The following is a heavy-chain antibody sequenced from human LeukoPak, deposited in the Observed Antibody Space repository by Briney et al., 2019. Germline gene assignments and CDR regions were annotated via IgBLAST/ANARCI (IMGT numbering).Heavy chain of an antibody. CDR2: IKQDGSAK. CDR1: EFSFSRSW. D-gene: IGHD6-25*01. J-gene: IGHJ4*02. V-gene: IGHV3-7*05. CDR3: GGGGY. Sequence: GGSLRLSCAASEFSFSRSWMNWVRQAPGKGLEWVANIKQDGSAKYYVDSVEGRFTISRDDAKNSLYLQMNGLRAEDTAVYYCGGGGYWGQGIQVTVSS.